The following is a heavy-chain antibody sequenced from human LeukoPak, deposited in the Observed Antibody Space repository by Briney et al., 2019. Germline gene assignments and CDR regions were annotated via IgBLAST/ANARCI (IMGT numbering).Heavy chain of an antibody. J-gene: IGHJ4*02. CDR3: ARDLEWLRCFDY. CDR1: GFTFRNNW. Sequence: GGSLRLSCAASGFTFRNNWMTWVRQAPGKGLEWVAHIKEDGSAQNYIDSVKGRFTISRENAKNSLFRQMDSLRSEATAVYYCARDLEWLRCFDYWGQGTLVTVSS. D-gene: IGHD5-12*01. CDR2: IKEDGSAQ. V-gene: IGHV3-7*01.